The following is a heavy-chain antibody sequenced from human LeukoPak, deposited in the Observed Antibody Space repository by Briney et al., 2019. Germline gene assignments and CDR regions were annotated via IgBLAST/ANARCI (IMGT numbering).Heavy chain of an antibody. J-gene: IGHJ4*02. CDR1: GGSISSGDYY. CDR3: AREVSSSWYSVYSRMYYFDY. D-gene: IGHD6-13*01. V-gene: IGHV4-30-4*01. Sequence: SETLSLTCTVSGGSISSGDYYWSWIRQPPGKGLEWIGYIYYSGSTYYNPSLKSRVTKSVDTSKNQFSLKLSSVTAADTAVYYCAREVSSSWYSVYSRMYYFDYWGQGTLVTVSS. CDR2: IYYSGST.